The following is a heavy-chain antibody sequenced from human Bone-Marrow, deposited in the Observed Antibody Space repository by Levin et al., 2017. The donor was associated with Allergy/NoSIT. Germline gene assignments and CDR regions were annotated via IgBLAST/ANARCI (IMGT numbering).Heavy chain of an antibody. CDR3: ARDQWELVSYYYGVDV. D-gene: IGHD1-26*01. CDR1: GFTFSGYA. Sequence: GESLKISCAASGFTFSGYAMHWVRQAPGKGLEWVAVISYDGSNKYYADSVRGRFTISRDNSKNTLYLQMNSLRAEDTAVYYCARDQWELVSYYYGVDVWGQGTTVTVSS. V-gene: IGHV3-30*04. J-gene: IGHJ6*02. CDR2: ISYDGSNK.